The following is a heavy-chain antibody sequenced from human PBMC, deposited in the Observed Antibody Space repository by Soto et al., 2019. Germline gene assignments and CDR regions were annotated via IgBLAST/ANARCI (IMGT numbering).Heavy chain of an antibody. Sequence: GGSLRLSCAASGFTFSSYWMSWVRQAPGKGLEWVANIKQDGSEKYYVDSVKGRFTISRDNAKNSLYLQMNSLRAEDTAVYYCARVQTTVTTIPHYYYYYMDVWGKGTTVTVSS. CDR2: IKQDGSEK. V-gene: IGHV3-7*01. CDR3: ARVQTTVTTIPHYYYYYMDV. D-gene: IGHD4-17*01. CDR1: GFTFSSYW. J-gene: IGHJ6*03.